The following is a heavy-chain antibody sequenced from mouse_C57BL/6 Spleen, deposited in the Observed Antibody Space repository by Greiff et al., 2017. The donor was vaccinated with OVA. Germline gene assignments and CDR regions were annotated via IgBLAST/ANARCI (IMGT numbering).Heavy chain of an antibody. D-gene: IGHD1-1*01. V-gene: IGHV2-5*01. CDR3: AKWAAFTTVVAKGYFDV. Sequence: VKLVESGPGLVQPSQSLSITCTVSGFSLTSYGVHWVRQSPGKGLEWLGVIWRGGSTDYNAAFMSRLSITKDNSKSQVFFKMNSLQADDTAIYYCAKWAAFTTVVAKGYFDVWGTGTTVTVSS. CDR1: GFSLTSYG. CDR2: IWRGGST. J-gene: IGHJ1*03.